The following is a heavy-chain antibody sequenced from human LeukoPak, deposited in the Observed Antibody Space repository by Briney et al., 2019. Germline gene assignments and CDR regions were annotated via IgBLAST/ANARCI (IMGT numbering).Heavy chain of an antibody. CDR3: ARELYDILTGYYPSLGFDY. D-gene: IGHD3-9*01. V-gene: IGHV3-48*04. CDR2: ISSSGSTI. CDR1: GFTFSHYG. J-gene: IGHJ4*02. Sequence: GGSLRLSCAASGFTFSHYGMHWVRQAPGKGLEWVSYISSSGSTIYYADSVKGRFTISRDNAKNSLYLQMNSLRAEDTAVYYCARELYDILTGYYPSLGFDYWGQGTLVTVSS.